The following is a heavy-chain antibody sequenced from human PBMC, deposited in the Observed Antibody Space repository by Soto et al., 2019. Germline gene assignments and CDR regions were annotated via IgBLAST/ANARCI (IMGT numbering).Heavy chain of an antibody. V-gene: IGHV3-53*01. J-gene: IGHJ4*02. CDR1: GFSVSSNY. CDR2: IYSDGTT. D-gene: IGHD2-15*01. CDR3: ARGGNSFDF. Sequence: QPGGSLRLSCAASGFSVSSNYMSWVRQAPGKGLEWVSLIYSDGTTYYADSVKGRFTISRASFRNTLYLQMNSLRAEDTAVYYCARGGNSFDFRGQGTLVTVSS.